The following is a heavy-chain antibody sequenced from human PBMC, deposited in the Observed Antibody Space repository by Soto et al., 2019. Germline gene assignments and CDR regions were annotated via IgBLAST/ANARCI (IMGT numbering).Heavy chain of an antibody. V-gene: IGHV4-4*02. CDR3: ARSPYADALDI. CDR2: VYHSGST. D-gene: IGHD2-2*01. Sequence: PSETLSLTCAVSGGSISTSNWWSWVRQPPGKGLEWIGEVYHSGSTNYNPSFKSRVTMSVDTSKNQFSLKVDSLTAEDTAVYYCARSPYADALDIWGQGTMVTVSS. J-gene: IGHJ3*02. CDR1: GGSISTSNW.